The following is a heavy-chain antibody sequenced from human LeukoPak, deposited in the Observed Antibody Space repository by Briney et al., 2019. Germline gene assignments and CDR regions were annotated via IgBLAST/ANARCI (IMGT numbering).Heavy chain of an antibody. Sequence: SESLSLTCSVSGYSISSGYYWGWIRQPPGKGLEWIGNIYHDGNTYYNPSLKSRVTISVDTSKNQFSLKLRSVTAADTAVYYCARVTGYMIEDYFDYWGQGTLVTVSS. D-gene: IGHD3-22*01. J-gene: IGHJ4*02. CDR1: GYSISSGYY. V-gene: IGHV4-38-2*02. CDR3: ARVTGYMIEDYFDY. CDR2: IYHDGNT.